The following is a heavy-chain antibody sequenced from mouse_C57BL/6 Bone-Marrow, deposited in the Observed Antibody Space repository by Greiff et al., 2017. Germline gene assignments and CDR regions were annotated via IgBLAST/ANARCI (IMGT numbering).Heavy chain of an antibody. CDR2: INPYNGGT. Sequence: VQLQQSGPVLVKPGASVKMSCKASGYTFTDYYMNWVKQSHGKSLEWIGAINPYNGGTCYNQKFKGKATLTVDKSSSTAYMELNSLTSEDSASYYCGRGWFAYWGQGTLVTVSA. CDR1: GYTFTDYY. V-gene: IGHV1-19*01. CDR3: GRGWFAY. J-gene: IGHJ3*01.